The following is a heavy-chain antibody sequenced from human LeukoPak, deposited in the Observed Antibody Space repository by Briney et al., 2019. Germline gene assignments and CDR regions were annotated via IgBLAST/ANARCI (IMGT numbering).Heavy chain of an antibody. CDR3: ARVNTTDYYTSSGWYLGAFDY. V-gene: IGHV3-33*01. CDR1: GFTFSSYG. D-gene: IGHD6-19*01. CDR2: IWYDGSNK. Sequence: GGSLRLSCAASGFTFSSYGMHWVRQAPGKGLEWVAVIWYDGSNKYYADSVKGRFIISRDNSKNTLYLQMNSLRAEDTAVYYCARVNTTDYYTSSGWYLGAFDYWGQGTLVTVSS. J-gene: IGHJ4*02.